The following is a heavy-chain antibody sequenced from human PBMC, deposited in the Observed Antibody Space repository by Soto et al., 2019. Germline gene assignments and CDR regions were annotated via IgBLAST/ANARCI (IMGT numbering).Heavy chain of an antibody. J-gene: IGHJ5*02. CDR3: VRDGTKTLREWFDP. D-gene: IGHD1-1*01. V-gene: IGHV4-4*07. CDR2: IYATGTT. CDR1: GASISGFY. Sequence: SETLSLTCTVCGASISGFYWSWIRKSAGKGLEWIGRIYATGTTDYNPSLKSRVMMSVDTSKKQFSLKLRSVTAADTAVYYCVRDGTKTLREWFDPWGQGISVTVS.